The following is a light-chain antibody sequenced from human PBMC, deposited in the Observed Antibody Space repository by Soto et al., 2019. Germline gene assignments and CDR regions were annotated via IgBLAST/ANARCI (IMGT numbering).Light chain of an antibody. J-gene: IGKJ4*01. CDR2: DAS. CDR3: HQSSNRPPT. V-gene: IGKV3-11*01. Sequence: EILLTQSPATLCSSPGDRATITCRASQSVSNYLAWYQQKPGKVTKLLIYDASNMPTGVPARFSGSGSGTEFTLTIISLQPDDFAAYYCHQSSNRPPTFGEGTKVEIK. CDR1: QSVSNY.